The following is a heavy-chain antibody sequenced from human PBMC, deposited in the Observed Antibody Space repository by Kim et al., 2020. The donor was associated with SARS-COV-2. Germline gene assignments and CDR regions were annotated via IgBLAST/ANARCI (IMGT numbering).Heavy chain of an antibody. CDR2: IIPIFGTA. V-gene: IGHV1-69*13. Sequence: SVKVSCKASGGTFSSYAISWVRQAPGQGLEWMGGIIPIFGTANYAQKFQGRVTITADESTSTAYMELSSLRSEDTAVYYCARGGWELRYYYYYYGMDVWGQGTTVTVSS. CDR1: GGTFSSYA. J-gene: IGHJ6*02. CDR3: ARGGWELRYYYYYYGMDV. D-gene: IGHD1-26*01.